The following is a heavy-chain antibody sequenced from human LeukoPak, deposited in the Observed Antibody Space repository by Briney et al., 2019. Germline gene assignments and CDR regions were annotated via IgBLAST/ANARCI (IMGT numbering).Heavy chain of an antibody. V-gene: IGHV4-34*01. D-gene: IGHD1-26*01. J-gene: IGHJ5*01. CDR2: INHSGST. CDR1: GGSFSGYY. CDR3: ASNLAFLGDDC. Sequence: SETLSLTCALWGGSFSGYYWSWIRQPPGRGLEWMGEINHSGSTNYNPSLNSRVTISIDTSNNQFSLKLTSVTAADTAVYYCASNLAFLGDDCWGHRTPVT.